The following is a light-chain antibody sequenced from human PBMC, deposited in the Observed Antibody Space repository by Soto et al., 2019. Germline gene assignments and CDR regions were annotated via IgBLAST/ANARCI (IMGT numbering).Light chain of an antibody. CDR1: QSISIY. CDR2: GAS. CDR3: QQSFRSPYT. Sequence: IQMTQSPSSLSAFVGDRVTVTCRASQSISIYLNWYQQRPGKAPTLLIYGASSLQSGVASRFSGSGSRTDFTLTISSLQPEDFATYYCQQSFRSPYTFGQGTKLEIK. V-gene: IGKV1-39*01. J-gene: IGKJ2*01.